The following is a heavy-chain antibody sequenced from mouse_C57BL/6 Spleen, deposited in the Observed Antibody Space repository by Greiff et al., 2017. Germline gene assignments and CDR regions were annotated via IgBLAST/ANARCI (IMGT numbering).Heavy chain of an antibody. CDR2: IYPRSGNT. CDR3: ARLEGFRDSSGWDFDY. D-gene: IGHD3-2*02. Sequence: VQLQQSGAELARPGASVKLSCKASGYTFTSYGISWVKQRTGQGLEWIGEIYPRSGNTYYNEKFKGKATLPVAKSSSTAYMELRSLTSEDSAVYFCARLEGFRDSSGWDFDYWGQGTTLTVSS. J-gene: IGHJ2*01. CDR1: GYTFTSYG. V-gene: IGHV1-81*01.